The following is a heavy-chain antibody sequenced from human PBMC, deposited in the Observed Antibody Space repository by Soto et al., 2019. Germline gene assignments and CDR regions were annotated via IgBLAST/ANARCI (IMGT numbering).Heavy chain of an antibody. D-gene: IGHD2-15*01. J-gene: IGHJ5*02. CDR1: GYTFTSYA. Sequence: QVQLVQSGAEEKKPGASVKVSCKASGYTFTSYAMHWVRQATGQRLEWMGWINAGNGNTKYSQKFQGRVTITRDTSASTAYMELSSLRYEDTAVYYCARGGYCSGGSCYSLSWFAPWGQGTLVTVSS. CDR3: ARGGYCSGGSCYSLSWFAP. CDR2: INAGNGNT. V-gene: IGHV1-3*05.